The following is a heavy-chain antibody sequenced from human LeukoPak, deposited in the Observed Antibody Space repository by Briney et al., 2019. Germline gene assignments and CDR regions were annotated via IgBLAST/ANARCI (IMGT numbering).Heavy chain of an antibody. D-gene: IGHD3-16*01. CDR3: ARSGGTKNAFDI. CDR1: GGSISSYY. Sequence: SETLSLTCTVAGGSISSYYWSWIRQTAGKGLEWIGHIYTSGSTNYNPSLNSRVTISIDKSKNQFSLKLSSVTAADTAVYYCARSGGTKNAFDIWGQGTMVTVSS. V-gene: IGHV4-4*07. J-gene: IGHJ3*02. CDR2: IYTSGST.